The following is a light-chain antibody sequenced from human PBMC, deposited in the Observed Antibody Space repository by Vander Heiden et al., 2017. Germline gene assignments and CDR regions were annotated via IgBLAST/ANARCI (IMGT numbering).Light chain of an antibody. CDR2: QDS. CDR3: QAWDSSTVV. CDR1: KLGDKY. J-gene: IGLJ2*01. V-gene: IGLV3-1*01. Sequence: SSELPQPPSVSVSPGQTASITCSGAKLGDKYACWYPQKPGQSPVLVIYQDSKRPAGIPERFSGSNSGNTATLTIRGTQAMDDADYYCQAWDSSTVVFGGGTKLTVL.